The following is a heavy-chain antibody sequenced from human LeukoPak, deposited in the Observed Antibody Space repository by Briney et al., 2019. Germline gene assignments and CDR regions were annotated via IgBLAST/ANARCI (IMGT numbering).Heavy chain of an antibody. CDR3: ARDRNTYGYFDY. Sequence: GSLRLSCAASGFSFSSYGMAWVRQAPGKGLEWVSTISDTGDSTYYADSVKGRFTISRDNSKNTLYLQINSLRAGDTAVYYCARDRNTYGYFDYWGQGTLVTVSS. CDR2: ISDTGDST. V-gene: IGHV3-23*01. CDR1: GFSFSSYG. J-gene: IGHJ4*02. D-gene: IGHD5-18*01.